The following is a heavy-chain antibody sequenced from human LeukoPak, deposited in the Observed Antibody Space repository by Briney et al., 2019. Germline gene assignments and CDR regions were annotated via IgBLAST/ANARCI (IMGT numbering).Heavy chain of an antibody. CDR1: GFTFSSYS. CDR2: ISSSSSTI. Sequence: PGGSLRLSCAASGFTFSSYSMNWVRQAPGKGLEWVSYISSSSSTIYYADSVKGRFTISRDNAKNSLYLQMNSLRAEDTAVYYCARGVVAWFDPWGQGTLVTVSS. CDR3: ARGVVAWFDP. J-gene: IGHJ5*02. D-gene: IGHD2-15*01. V-gene: IGHV3-48*01.